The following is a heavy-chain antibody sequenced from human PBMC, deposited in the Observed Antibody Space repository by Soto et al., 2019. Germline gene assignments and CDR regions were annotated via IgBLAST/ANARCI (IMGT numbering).Heavy chain of an antibody. Sequence: PSETLSLTCTVSGGSISSSSYYWGWIRQPPGKGLEWIGSIYYSGSTYYNPSLKSRVTISVDTSKKQFSLKLSCVTAADTAVYYCARNTGSGWYFGTTTFDYWGQGTLVT. D-gene: IGHD6-19*01. CDR3: ARNTGSGWYFGTTTFDY. CDR1: GGSISSSSYY. V-gene: IGHV4-39*01. J-gene: IGHJ4*02. CDR2: IYYSGST.